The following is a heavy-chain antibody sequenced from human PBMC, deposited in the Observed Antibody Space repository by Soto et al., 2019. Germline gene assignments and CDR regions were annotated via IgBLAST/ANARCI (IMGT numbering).Heavy chain of an antibody. Sequence: QVQLVQSGAEVKKPGSSVKVSCKASGGTFSNYAISWVRQAPGQGLEWMGGIIPIFGTTNYAQRFQGRVTITADESTSTAYMELSSLRSEDPAVYYCARVSSSRYKDYFDYWGQGTLVTVSS. CDR3: ARVSSSRYKDYFDY. J-gene: IGHJ4*02. CDR1: GGTFSNYA. CDR2: IIPIFGTT. V-gene: IGHV1-69*12. D-gene: IGHD6-13*01.